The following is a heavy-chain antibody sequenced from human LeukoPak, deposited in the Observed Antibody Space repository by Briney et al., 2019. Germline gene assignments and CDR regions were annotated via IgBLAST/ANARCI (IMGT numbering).Heavy chain of an antibody. CDR3: ARQGYYGSGTYYSYFDY. CDR1: GFTFSGNY. CDR2: IYNGGNT. J-gene: IGHJ4*02. Sequence: GGSLRLSCAASGFTFSGNYMSWLRQAPGKGLEWVSVIYNGGNTYYSDSVKGGFTISGDNSKNTGYLQMNSLRAEDTAVYYCARQGYYGSGTYYSYFDYWGQGTLVTVSS. D-gene: IGHD3-10*01. V-gene: IGHV3-53*01.